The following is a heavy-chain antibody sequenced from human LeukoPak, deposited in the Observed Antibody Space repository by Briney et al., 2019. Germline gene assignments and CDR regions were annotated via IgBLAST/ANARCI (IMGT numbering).Heavy chain of an antibody. CDR3: AKTRNYDYYYYYMDV. D-gene: IGHD1-7*01. CDR1: GFTFSSYG. Sequence: GGSLRLSCAASGFTFSSYGMHWVRQAPGKGLEWVAFIRYDGSNKYYADSVKGRFTISRDNSKNTLYLQMNSLRAEDTAVYYCAKTRNYDYYYYYMDVWGKGTTVTVSS. CDR2: IRYDGSNK. V-gene: IGHV3-30*02. J-gene: IGHJ6*03.